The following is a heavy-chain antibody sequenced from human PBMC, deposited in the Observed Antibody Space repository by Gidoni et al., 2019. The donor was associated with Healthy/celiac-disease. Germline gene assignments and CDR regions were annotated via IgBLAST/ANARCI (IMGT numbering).Heavy chain of an antibody. CDR1: GGSISSSNW. D-gene: IGHD6-13*01. Sequence: QVQLQESGPGLVKPWRTLSLTFAVSGGSISSSNWWSWVRQPPGKGLEWIGEIYHSGSTNYNPSLKSRVTISVDKSKNQFSLKLSSVTAADTAVYYCAREGRGSSWYGAAGFDPWGQGTLVTVSS. CDR2: IYHSGST. J-gene: IGHJ5*02. CDR3: AREGRGSSWYGAAGFDP. V-gene: IGHV4-4*02.